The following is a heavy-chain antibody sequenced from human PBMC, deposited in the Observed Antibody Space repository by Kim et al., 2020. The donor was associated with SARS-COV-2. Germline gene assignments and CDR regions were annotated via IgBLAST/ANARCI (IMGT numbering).Heavy chain of an antibody. Sequence: GGSLRLSCVASGFTFSNYEMNWVRQAPGKGLEWVSYVSCSGTIIYYADSVKGRFTVSRDNAKSSLYLQMNSLRVEDTAIYYCARAPLGGAYYWGQGTLVTVSS. CDR3: ARAPLGGAYY. CDR1: GFTFSNYE. V-gene: IGHV3-48*03. J-gene: IGHJ4*02. CDR2: VSCSGTII. D-gene: IGHD1-26*01.